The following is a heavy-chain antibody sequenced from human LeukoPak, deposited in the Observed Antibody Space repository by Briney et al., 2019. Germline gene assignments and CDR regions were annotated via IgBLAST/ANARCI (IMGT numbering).Heavy chain of an antibody. CDR1: GFTFSSYG. CDR3: AKEGRGSILGVVISYYYMDV. CDR2: IRYDGSNK. V-gene: IGHV3-30*02. D-gene: IGHD3-3*01. Sequence: GGSLRFSCAASGFTFSSYGMHWVRQAPGKGLEWVAFIRYDGSNKYCADSVKGRFTISRDNSKNTLYLQMNSLRAEDTAVYYCAKEGRGSILGVVISYYYMDVGGKGPRFPVSS. J-gene: IGHJ6*03.